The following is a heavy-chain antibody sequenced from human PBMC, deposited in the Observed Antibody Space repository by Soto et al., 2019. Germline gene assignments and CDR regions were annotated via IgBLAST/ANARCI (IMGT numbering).Heavy chain of an antibody. J-gene: IGHJ4*02. V-gene: IGHV4-34*01. CDR2: INHSGST. CDR1: GGSFIGYY. CDR3: ARRYSGYDFDY. D-gene: IGHD5-12*01. Sequence: PSETLSLTCAVYGGSFIGYYWSWIRQPPWKGLEWIGEINHSGSTNYNPSLKSRVTISVDTSKNQFSLKLSSVTAADTAVYYCARRYSGYDFDYWGQGTLVTVSS.